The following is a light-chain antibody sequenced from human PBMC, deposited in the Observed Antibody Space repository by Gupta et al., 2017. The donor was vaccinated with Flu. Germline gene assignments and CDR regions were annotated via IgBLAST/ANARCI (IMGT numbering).Light chain of an antibody. Sequence: LAWYQKKPGQAPRLLMYDASHKATGIPVRFSGSGSGTDFPLPIRSLEPADFAVYSCQHRTSRPMYTFGQGTELEIK. CDR3: QHRTSRPMYT. V-gene: IGKV3-11*01. J-gene: IGKJ2*01. CDR2: DAS.